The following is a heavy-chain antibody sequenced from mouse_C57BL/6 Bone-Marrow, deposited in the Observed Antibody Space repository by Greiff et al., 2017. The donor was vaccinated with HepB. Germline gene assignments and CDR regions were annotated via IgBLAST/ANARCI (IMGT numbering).Heavy chain of an antibody. Sequence: QVQLQQSGAELVKPGASVKISCKASGYAFSSYWMNWVKQRPGKSLEWIGQIYPGDGDTNYNGKFKGKATLTADKSSSTAYMQLSSLTSEDSAVYFCARDGDYDRAWFAYWGQGTLVTVSA. CDR1: GYAFSSYW. V-gene: IGHV1-80*01. J-gene: IGHJ3*01. CDR2: IYPGDGDT. CDR3: ARDGDYDRAWFAY. D-gene: IGHD2-4*01.